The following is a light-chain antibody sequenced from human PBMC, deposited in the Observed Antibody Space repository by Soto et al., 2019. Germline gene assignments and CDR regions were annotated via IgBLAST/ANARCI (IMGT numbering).Light chain of an antibody. CDR2: LGS. CDR1: QSLLHSNGYNS. Sequence: DTVMTQSPLSLLVTPGEPASISCRSSQSLLHSNGYNSLDWYLQKPGQAPQLLIHLGSNWASGVPDKFSGRGSGTDFTLKISRVEAYDVGVYYCLQGLKPPPTFVQGTKVEIK. V-gene: IGKV2-28*01. CDR3: LQGLKPPPT. J-gene: IGKJ1*01.